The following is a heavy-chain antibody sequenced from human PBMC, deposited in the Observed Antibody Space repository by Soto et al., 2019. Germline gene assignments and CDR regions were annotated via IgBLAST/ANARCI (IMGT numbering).Heavy chain of an antibody. CDR2: ISGSGGST. J-gene: IGHJ3*02. CDR3: ALIRGPGRGSYYASARPDAFDI. CDR1: GFTFSSYA. Sequence: PGGSLRLSCAASGFTFSSYAMSWVRQSPGKGLEWVSAISGSGGSTYYADSVKGRFTICRDNSNNTLYLQMNSLRAEDTAVYYCALIRGPGRGSYYASARPDAFDIWGQGTMVTVSS. D-gene: IGHD1-26*01. V-gene: IGHV3-23*01.